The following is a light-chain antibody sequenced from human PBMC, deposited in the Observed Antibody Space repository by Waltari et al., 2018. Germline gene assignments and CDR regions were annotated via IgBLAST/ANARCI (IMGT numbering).Light chain of an antibody. V-gene: IGLV2-23*02. CDR3: CSYAGTTSWV. CDR1: SDDVGGYNL. CDR2: EVH. J-gene: IGLJ3*02. Sequence: QSALTQPASVSGSPGQSITISCTGTSDDVGGYNLVSWYQQSSGKGPKLIIYEVHKLPSGVSSRFSASRSGNTASLTISGLQSEDEANYYCCSYAGTTSWVFGGGTKVTVL.